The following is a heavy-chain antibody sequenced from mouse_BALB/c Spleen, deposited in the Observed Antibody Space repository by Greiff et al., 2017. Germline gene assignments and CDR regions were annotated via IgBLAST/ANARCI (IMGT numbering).Heavy chain of an antibody. D-gene: IGHD2-3*01. V-gene: IGHV3-2*02. CDR2: ISYSGST. J-gene: IGHJ4*01. CDR3: ARDGYYRDYYAMDY. Sequence: EVMLVESGPGLVKPSQSLSLTCTVTGYSITSDYAWNWIRQFPGNKLEWMGYISYSGSTSYNPSLKSRISITRDTSKNQFFLQLNSVTTEDTATYYCARDGYYRDYYAMDYWGQGTSVTVSS. CDR1: GYSITSDYA.